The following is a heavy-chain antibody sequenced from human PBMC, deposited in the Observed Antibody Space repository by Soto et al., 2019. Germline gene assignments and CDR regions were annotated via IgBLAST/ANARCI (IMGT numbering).Heavy chain of an antibody. J-gene: IGHJ4*02. CDR2: IWFDENNK. CDR1: GFTFRTYG. Sequence: GGSLRLSCVASGFTFRTYGFHWVRQAPGKGLEWVALIWFDENNKNYADSAKGRFTISRDNSQSTLYLQINSLRAEDTAVYFCARDFKKGSYLDLWRQGTLVTVSS. CDR3: ARDFKKGSYLDL. V-gene: IGHV3-33*01. D-gene: IGHD3-10*01.